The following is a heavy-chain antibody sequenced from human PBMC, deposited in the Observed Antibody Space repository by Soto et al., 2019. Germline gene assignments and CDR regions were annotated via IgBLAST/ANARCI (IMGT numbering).Heavy chain of an antibody. Sequence: PVNVYCKTSGGTNSVYAISCLRQAPGQGLEWMGGIIPIFGTANYAQKFQGRVTITADESTSTAYMEPSSLRSEDTAVYYCASTYYDILTGYSHYYYYGMDVWGQGTTVTSP. J-gene: IGHJ6*02. CDR2: IIPIFGTA. V-gene: IGHV1-69*13. CDR3: ASTYYDILTGYSHYYYYGMDV. CDR1: GGTNSVYA. D-gene: IGHD3-9*01.